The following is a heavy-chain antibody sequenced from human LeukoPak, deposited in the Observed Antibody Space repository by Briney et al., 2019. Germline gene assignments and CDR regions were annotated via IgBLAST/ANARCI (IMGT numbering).Heavy chain of an antibody. D-gene: IGHD4-4*01. CDR2: ISSSGSTI. CDR3: ARFRNAPYDAFDI. Sequence: EPGGSLRPSCAASGFTFSSYAMSWVRQAPGKGLEWVSYISSSGSTIYYADSVKGRSTISRDNAKNSLYLQMNSLRAEDTAVYYCARFRNAPYDAFDIWGQGTMVTVSS. J-gene: IGHJ3*02. CDR1: GFTFSSYA. V-gene: IGHV3-48*01.